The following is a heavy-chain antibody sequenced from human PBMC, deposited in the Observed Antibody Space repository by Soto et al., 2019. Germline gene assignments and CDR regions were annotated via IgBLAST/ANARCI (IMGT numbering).Heavy chain of an antibody. Sequence: GSLRRSCAACGCTLSTYTMNWVRQAPGKGLEWVSSISISSSDRYYADSLRGLFTISRDNAKNALYLQMNSLRADDTAVYFCVRGMSPLFGGQRTLVPPSS. V-gene: IGHV3-21*06. CDR3: VRGMSPLF. CDR1: GCTLSTYT. J-gene: IGHJ4*01. CDR2: ISISSSDR.